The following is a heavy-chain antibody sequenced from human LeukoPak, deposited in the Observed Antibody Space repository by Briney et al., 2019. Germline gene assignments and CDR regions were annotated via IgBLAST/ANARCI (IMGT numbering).Heavy chain of an antibody. V-gene: IGHV3-15*01. Sequence: PGGSLRLSCAASGFTFSNAWMSWVRQAPGKGLEWVGRIKSKTDGGTTDYAAPVKGRFTISRDDSKNTLYLQMNSLRAEDTAVYYCARHLLWFGELSGGFDCWGQGTLVTVSS. CDR3: ARHLLWFGELSGGFDC. J-gene: IGHJ4*02. D-gene: IGHD3-10*01. CDR1: GFTFSNAW. CDR2: IKSKTDGGTT.